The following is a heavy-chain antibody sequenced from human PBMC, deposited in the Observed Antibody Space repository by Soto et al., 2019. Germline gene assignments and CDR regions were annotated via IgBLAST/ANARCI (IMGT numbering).Heavy chain of an antibody. J-gene: IGHJ4*02. Sequence: GGSLRLSCAASGFTFSSYSMNWVRQAPGKGLEWVSSISSSSSYIYYADSVKGRFTISRDNAKNSLYLQMNSLRAEDTAVYYCARSYNVEIVVVVAASDYWGQGTLVTVSS. D-gene: IGHD2-15*01. CDR2: ISSSSSYI. V-gene: IGHV3-21*01. CDR3: ARSYNVEIVVVVAASDY. CDR1: GFTFSSYS.